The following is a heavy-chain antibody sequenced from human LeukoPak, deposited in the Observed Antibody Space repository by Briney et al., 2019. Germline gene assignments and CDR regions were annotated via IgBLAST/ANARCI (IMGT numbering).Heavy chain of an antibody. D-gene: IGHD2-2*01. V-gene: IGHV5-51*01. J-gene: IGHJ4*02. Sequence: GESLKISCKGSGYSFTSYWIGWVRQMPGKGLEWMRIIYPGDSDTRYSPSFQGQVTISADMSISTAYLQWSSLKASDTAMYYCARHGDSACSSTSCYGQVDYWGQGTLVTVSS. CDR1: GYSFTSYW. CDR2: IYPGDSDT. CDR3: ARHGDSACSSTSCYGQVDY.